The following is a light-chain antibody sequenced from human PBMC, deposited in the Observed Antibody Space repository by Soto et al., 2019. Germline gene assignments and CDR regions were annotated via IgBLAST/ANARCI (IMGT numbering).Light chain of an antibody. Sequence: EIVLTQSRGTLSLSPGERCTLSCMAVQSVSSSSLAWYQQKPGKAPRLVIYGASSRATGIPDRFSGSGSGTDFTLTISRLEPEDFAVYYCQQYGSSPRTFGQGTKVDIK. CDR2: GAS. V-gene: IGKV3-20*01. J-gene: IGKJ1*01. CDR1: QSVSSSS. CDR3: QQYGSSPRT.